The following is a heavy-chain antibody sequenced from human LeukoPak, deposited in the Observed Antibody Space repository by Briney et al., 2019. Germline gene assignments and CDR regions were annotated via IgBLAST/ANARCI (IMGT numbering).Heavy chain of an antibody. CDR3: ASPGQTNAFYI. V-gene: IGHV5-51*01. D-gene: IGHD1-1*01. J-gene: IGHJ3*02. Sequence: GESLKISCKASGYRFTSHWIGWVRQMPGKGLGLMGIIYPAHSDTRYSPSYQGQVTTSADKSISTAYLQWSSLKASDTAMYYCASPGQTNAFYIWGRGTMVTVSS. CDR2: IYPAHSDT. CDR1: GYRFTSHW.